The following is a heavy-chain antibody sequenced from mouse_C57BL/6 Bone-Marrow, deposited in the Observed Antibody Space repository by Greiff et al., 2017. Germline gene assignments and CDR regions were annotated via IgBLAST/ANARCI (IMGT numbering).Heavy chain of an antibody. D-gene: IGHD2-4*01. CDR1: GYTFTDYY. Sequence: EVQLQQSGPELVKPGASVQISCKASGYTFTDYYMNWVKQSHGKSLEWIGDINSNNGGTSYNQKFKGKATLTVDKSSSTAYMELRSLTSEDSAVYYCARFDYAWFAYWGQGTLGTVSA. J-gene: IGHJ3*01. CDR2: INSNNGGT. CDR3: ARFDYAWFAY. V-gene: IGHV1-26*01.